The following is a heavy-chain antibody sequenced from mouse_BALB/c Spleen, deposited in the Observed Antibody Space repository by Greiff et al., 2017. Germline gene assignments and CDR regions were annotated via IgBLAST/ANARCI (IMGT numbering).Heavy chain of an antibody. CDR1: GFSLTSYG. D-gene: IGHD2-3*01. V-gene: IGHV2-2*02. CDR3: ARSRIYDGYYDWYFDV. Sequence: QVQLKESGPGLVQPSQSLSITCTVSGFSLTSYGVHWVRQSPGKGLEWLGVIWSGGSTDYNAAFISRLSISKDNSKSQVFLKMNSLQANDTAIYYCARSRIYDGYYDWYFDVWGAGTTVTVSS. J-gene: IGHJ1*01. CDR2: IWSGGST.